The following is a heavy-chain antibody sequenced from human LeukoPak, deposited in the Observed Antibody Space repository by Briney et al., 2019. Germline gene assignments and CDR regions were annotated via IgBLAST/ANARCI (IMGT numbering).Heavy chain of an antibody. V-gene: IGHV3-48*01. D-gene: IGHD6-19*01. Sequence: SGGSLRLSCAASGFTFSNYSMFWARQAPGKGLEWVSYITSSSNTVHYADSVKGRFTLSRDNAKSSLYLQMNSLRAEDTAIYYCARLLSGWYLADYWGQGTLVTVSS. J-gene: IGHJ4*02. CDR3: ARLLSGWYLADY. CDR2: ITSSSNTV. CDR1: GFTFSNYS.